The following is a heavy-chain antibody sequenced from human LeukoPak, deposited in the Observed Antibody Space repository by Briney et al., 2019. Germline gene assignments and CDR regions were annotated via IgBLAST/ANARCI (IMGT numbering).Heavy chain of an antibody. D-gene: IGHD5-24*01. CDR2: IYPGDSDT. CDR3: ARQGKDGYRVVDY. V-gene: IGHV5-51*01. Sequence: GESLKISCKGSGYSFTSYWIAWVRQMPGKGLEWMGIIYPGDSDTRYSPSFQGQVTISADRSISTAYLQWSSLKASDTAMYYCARQGKDGYRVVDYWGQGTLVTVSS. CDR1: GYSFTSYW. J-gene: IGHJ4*02.